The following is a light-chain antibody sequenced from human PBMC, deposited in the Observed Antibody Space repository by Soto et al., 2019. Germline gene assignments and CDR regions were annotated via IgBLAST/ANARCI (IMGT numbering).Light chain of an antibody. CDR3: SSYTSSSTLYV. V-gene: IGLV2-14*01. CDR1: SSDVGVYNY. CDR2: DVS. J-gene: IGLJ1*01. Sequence: QSVLTQPASVSGSPGQSITISCTGTSSDVGVYNYVSWYQQHPGKAPKLMIYDVSKRPSGVSNRFSGSKSGNTASLTISGLQAEDEADYYCSSYTSSSTLYVFGTGTKVTVL.